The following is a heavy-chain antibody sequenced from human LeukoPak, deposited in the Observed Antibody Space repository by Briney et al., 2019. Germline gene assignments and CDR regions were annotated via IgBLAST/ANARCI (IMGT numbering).Heavy chain of an antibody. D-gene: IGHD3-10*01. Sequence: PGGSLRLSCAASGFTFSSYAMSWVRQAPGKGLEWVSAISGSGGSTYYADSVKGRFTISRDNSKNTLYLQMNSLRAEDTAVYYCAKDGGGYGSGSYYKGEYYFDYWGQGTLVTVSS. CDR1: GFTFSSYA. CDR3: AKDGGGYGSGSYYKGEYYFDY. CDR2: ISGSGGST. V-gene: IGHV3-23*01. J-gene: IGHJ4*02.